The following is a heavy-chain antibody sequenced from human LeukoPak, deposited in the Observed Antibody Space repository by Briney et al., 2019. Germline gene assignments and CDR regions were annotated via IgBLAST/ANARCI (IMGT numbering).Heavy chain of an antibody. CDR2: ISGSGGST. D-gene: IGHD6-6*01. CDR1: GFTFSSYA. J-gene: IGHJ4*02. CDR3: AKDPEYSSSYLFDY. V-gene: IGHV3-23*01. Sequence: GSLRLSCAASGFTFSSYAMSWVRQAPGKGLEWVSAISGSGGSTYCADSVKGRFTISRDNSKNTLYLQMNSLRAEDTAVYYCAKDPEYSSSYLFDYWGQGTLVTVSS.